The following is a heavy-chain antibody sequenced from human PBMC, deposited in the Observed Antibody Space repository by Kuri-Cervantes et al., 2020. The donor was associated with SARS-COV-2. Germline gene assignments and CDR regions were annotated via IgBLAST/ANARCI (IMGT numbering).Heavy chain of an antibody. CDR2: IIPIFGTA. CDR3: ATIAADGTHPARDNHSYYFDY. V-gene: IGHV1-69*05. D-gene: IGHD6-13*01. Sequence: SVKVSCKASGGTFSSYAISWVRQAPGQGLEWMGGIIPIFGTANYAQKFQGRVTITTDESTSTAYMELSSLRSEDTAVYYCATIAADGTHPARDNHSYYFDYWGQGTLVTVSS. CDR1: GGTFSSYA. J-gene: IGHJ4*02.